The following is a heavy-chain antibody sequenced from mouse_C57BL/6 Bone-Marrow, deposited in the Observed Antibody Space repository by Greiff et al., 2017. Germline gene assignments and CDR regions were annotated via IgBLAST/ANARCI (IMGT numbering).Heavy chain of an antibody. CDR1: GYTFTGYW. V-gene: IGHV1-9*01. J-gene: IGHJ1*03. D-gene: IGHD1-1*01. CDR3: ARLGDYYGSSYGYWYCDV. CDR2: IFPGSGST. Sequence: VKVVESGAELMKPGASVKLSCKATGYTFTGYWIEWVKQRPGHGLEWIGEIFPGSGSTNYNEKFKGKATFTADPSSNTAYMQLSSLTTEDSAIYDCARLGDYYGSSYGYWYCDVWGTGTTVTVSS.